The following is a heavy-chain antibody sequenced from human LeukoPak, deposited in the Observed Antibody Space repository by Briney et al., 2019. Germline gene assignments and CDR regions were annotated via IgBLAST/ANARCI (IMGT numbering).Heavy chain of an antibody. Sequence: ASVKVSCKASGYTFTSYGISWVRQAPGQGLEWMGWISAYNGNTNYAQKLQGRVTMTTDTSTSTAYMELRSLRSDDTAVYYCARVEGRYRNHYYFDYWGQGTLVTVSS. V-gene: IGHV1-18*01. CDR2: ISAYNGNT. CDR1: GYTFTSYG. D-gene: IGHD4-11*01. J-gene: IGHJ4*02. CDR3: ARVEGRYRNHYYFDY.